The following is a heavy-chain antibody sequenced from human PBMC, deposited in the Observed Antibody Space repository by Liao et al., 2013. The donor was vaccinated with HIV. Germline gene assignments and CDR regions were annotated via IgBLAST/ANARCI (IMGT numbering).Heavy chain of an antibody. Sequence: QVQLQESGPGLVKPSETLSLTCTVSGGSIGGSLHYWGWIRQPPGKGLEWIGSISSTGSTYYNPSLKSRVAISVDTSRSQFSLDLSSVTAADTAVYYCTRASEYWGQGTLVTVSS. J-gene: IGHJ4*02. CDR2: ISSTGST. CDR3: TRASEY. V-gene: IGHV4-39*07. CDR1: GGSIGGSLHY.